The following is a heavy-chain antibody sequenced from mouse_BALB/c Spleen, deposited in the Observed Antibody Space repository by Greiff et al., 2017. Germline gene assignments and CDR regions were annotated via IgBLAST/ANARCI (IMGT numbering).Heavy chain of an antibody. V-gene: IGHV5-17*02. CDR3: ARQGENYYGSSWFAY. J-gene: IGHJ3*01. CDR2: ISSGSSTI. Sequence: EVQVVESGGGLVQPGGSRKLSCAASGFTFSSFGMHWVRQAPEKGLEWVAYISSGSSTIYYADTVKGRFTISRDNPKNTLFLQMTSLRSEDTAMYYCARQGENYYGSSWFAYWGQGTLVTVSA. D-gene: IGHD1-1*01. CDR1: GFTFSSFG.